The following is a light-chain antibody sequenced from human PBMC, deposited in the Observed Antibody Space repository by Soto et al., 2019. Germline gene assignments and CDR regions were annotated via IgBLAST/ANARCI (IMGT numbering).Light chain of an antibody. CDR3: QQYGTSPRT. CDR1: QSVGGH. CDR2: DTS. V-gene: IGKV3-11*01. Sequence: EIVLTQSPDSLSLSPGDRATLSCRASQSVGGHLAWYQQRPGQAPRLLIFDTSVTATGIPARFSGSGSGTDLTLTITSLDPEDSAVYYCQQYGTSPRTFGQGTKVEFK. J-gene: IGKJ1*01.